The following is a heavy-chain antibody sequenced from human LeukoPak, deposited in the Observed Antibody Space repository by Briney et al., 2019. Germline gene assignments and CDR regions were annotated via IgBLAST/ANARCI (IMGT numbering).Heavy chain of an antibody. CDR2: INHSGST. Sequence: SETLSLTCVVYGGSFSGYYLSWIRQPPGKGLEWIGEINHSGSTKYNPSLKSRVTISADTSKNQFSLKLSSVTAADTAVYYCASEGGSSSLRRDAFDIWGQGTMVTVSS. D-gene: IGHD6-6*01. CDR3: ASEGGSSSLRRDAFDI. J-gene: IGHJ3*02. CDR1: GGSFSGYY. V-gene: IGHV4-34*01.